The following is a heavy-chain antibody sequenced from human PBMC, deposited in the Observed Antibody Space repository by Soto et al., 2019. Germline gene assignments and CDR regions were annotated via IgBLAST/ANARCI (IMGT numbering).Heavy chain of an antibody. CDR3: ARDHYYGMDV. V-gene: IGHV6-1*01. CDR1: GDSVSSNSAS. J-gene: IGHJ6*02. CDR2: TYYRSKWYN. Sequence: SQTLSLACAIFGDSVSSNSASWNWIRQFPSRGLEWLGRTYYRSKWYNDYAVSVKSRITINPDTSKNQFSLQLNSVTPEDTAVYYCARDHYYGMDVWGQGTTVTVSS.